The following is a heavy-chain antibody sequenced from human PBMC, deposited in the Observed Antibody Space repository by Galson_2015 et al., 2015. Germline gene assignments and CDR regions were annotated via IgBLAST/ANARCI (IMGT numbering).Heavy chain of an antibody. D-gene: IGHD2-2*01. CDR3: ARVEEYQLHPLLDYYYGMDV. CDR1: GYTFTSYG. V-gene: IGHV1-18*01. J-gene: IGHJ6*02. Sequence: SVKVSCKASGYTFTSYGISWVRQAPGQGLEWMGWISAYNGNTNYAQKLQGRVTMTTDTSTSTAYMELRSLRSDDTAVYYCARVEEYQLHPLLDYYYGMDVWGQGTTVTVSS. CDR2: ISAYNGNT.